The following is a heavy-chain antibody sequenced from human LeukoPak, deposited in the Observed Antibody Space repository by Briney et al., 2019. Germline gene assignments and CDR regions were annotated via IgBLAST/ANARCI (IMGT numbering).Heavy chain of an antibody. D-gene: IGHD5-18*01. J-gene: IGHJ5*02. CDR2: INNSGST. CDR3: ARIRGGQLWSNWFDP. V-gene: IGHV4-34*01. CDR1: GGSFSGYY. Sequence: SETLSLTCAVYGGSFSGYYWSWIRQPPGKGLEWIGEINNSGSTKYNPSLKSRVTISVDTSKNQFSLKLSSVPAADTAVYYCARIRGGQLWSNWFDPWGQGTRVTVSS.